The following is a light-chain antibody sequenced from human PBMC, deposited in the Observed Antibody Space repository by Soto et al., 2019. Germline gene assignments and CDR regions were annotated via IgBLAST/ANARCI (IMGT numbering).Light chain of an antibody. CDR3: QQYGSSPPEYT. J-gene: IGKJ2*01. CDR1: QSVSSSY. V-gene: IGKV3-20*01. CDR2: GAS. Sequence: EIVLPQSPGTLSLSPGESATLSCRARQSVSSSYLAWYQQKPGQAPRLLIYGASSRATGIPDRFSGSGSGTDFTLTISRLEPEDFAVYYCQQYGSSPPEYTFGQGTKLEIK.